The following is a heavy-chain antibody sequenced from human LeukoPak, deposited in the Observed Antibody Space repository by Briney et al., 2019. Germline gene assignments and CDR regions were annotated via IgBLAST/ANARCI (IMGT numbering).Heavy chain of an antibody. CDR2: IYHSGST. V-gene: IGHV4-4*02. D-gene: IGHD6-19*01. CDR1: GGSISSSNW. J-gene: IGHJ4*02. CDR3: ASDSSGWYSMDY. Sequence: SETLSLTCAVSGGSISSSNWWSWVRQPPGKGLEWIGEIYHSGSTYYNPSLKSRVTISVDTSKNQFSLKLSSVTAADTAVYYCASDSSGWYSMDYWGQGTLVTVSS.